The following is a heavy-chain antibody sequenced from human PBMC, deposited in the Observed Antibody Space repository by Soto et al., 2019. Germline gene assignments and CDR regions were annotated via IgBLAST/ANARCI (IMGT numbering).Heavy chain of an antibody. D-gene: IGHD2-21*02. J-gene: IGHJ2*01. Sequence: QVQLVQSGAEVKKPGSSVKVSCKASGGTFSSYAISWVRQAPGQGLEWMGGIIPIFGTANYAQKFQGRVTITADESTSTAYMELSSLRSEDTAVYYCARGDIVVVTAIAKSSYWYFDLWGRGTLVTVSS. CDR2: IIPIFGTA. V-gene: IGHV1-69*12. CDR3: ARGDIVVVTAIAKSSYWYFDL. CDR1: GGTFSSYA.